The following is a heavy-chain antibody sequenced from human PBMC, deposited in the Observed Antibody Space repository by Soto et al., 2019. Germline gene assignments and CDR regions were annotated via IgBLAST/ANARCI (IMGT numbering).Heavy chain of an antibody. CDR2: INHSGST. D-gene: IGHD3-3*01. Sequence: PSETLSLTCAVYGRSFSGYYWSWIRQPPGKGLEWIGEINHSGSTNYNPSLKSRVTISVDTSKNQFSLKLSSVTAADTAVYYCARVGPTIFGVKQNWFDPWGQGTLVTVSS. J-gene: IGHJ5*02. CDR3: ARVGPTIFGVKQNWFDP. V-gene: IGHV4-34*01. CDR1: GRSFSGYY.